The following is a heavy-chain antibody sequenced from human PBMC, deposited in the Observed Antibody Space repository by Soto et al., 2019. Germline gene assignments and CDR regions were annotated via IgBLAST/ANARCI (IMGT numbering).Heavy chain of an antibody. CDR2: MYWGDDK. CDR1: GFSLSTGGVG. CDR3: AHTAAIGDYWESFDF. D-gene: IGHD3-22*01. V-gene: IGHV2-5*02. Sequence: QITLKESGPTLVKPTQTLTLTCTFSGFSLSTGGVGVGWIRQPPGKALEWLTLMYWGDDKRYSPSLKSRLTITEDNSKNQVVLTMTNMDPVDTATYYCAHTAAIGDYWESFDFWGQGTLVTVSS. J-gene: IGHJ4*02.